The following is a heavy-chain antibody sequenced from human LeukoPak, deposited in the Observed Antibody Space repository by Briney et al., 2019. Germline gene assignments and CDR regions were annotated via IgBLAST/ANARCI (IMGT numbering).Heavy chain of an antibody. J-gene: IGHJ6*03. CDR2: IYSGGST. CDR1: GFTVSSNY. CDR3: ARTPLYGENYMDV. Sequence: GWSLRLSCAASGFTVSSNYMSWVRQAPGKGLEWVSVIYSGGSTYYADSVKGRFTISRDNSKNTLYLQMNSLRAEDTAVYYCARTPLYGENYMDVWGKGTTVTVSS. D-gene: IGHD7-27*01. V-gene: IGHV3-53*01.